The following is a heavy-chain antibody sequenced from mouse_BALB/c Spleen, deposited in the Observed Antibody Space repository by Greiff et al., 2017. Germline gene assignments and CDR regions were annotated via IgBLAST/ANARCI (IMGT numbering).Heavy chain of an antibody. D-gene: IGHD2-4*01. V-gene: IGHV1S22*01. CDR3: TTRDDYDEVLWFAY. CDR2: IYPGSGST. J-gene: IGHJ3*01. Sequence: LQQPGSELVRPGASVKLSCTASGYTFTSYWMHWVKQRHGQGLEWIGNIYPGSGSTNYDEKFKSKGTLTVDTSSSTAYMHLSSLTSEDSAVYYCTTRDDYDEVLWFAYWGQGTLVTVSA. CDR1: GYTFTSYW.